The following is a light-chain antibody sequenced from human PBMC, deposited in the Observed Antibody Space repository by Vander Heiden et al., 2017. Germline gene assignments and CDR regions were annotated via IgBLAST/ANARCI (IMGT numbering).Light chain of an antibody. J-gene: IGKJ4*01. CDR2: GAS. CDR1: QNVDFNY. V-gene: IGKV3-20*01. CDR3: QQYGNSPLS. Sequence: EIVLTQSPGTLSLSPGDRATLSCRASQNVDFNYLAWYQHKPGQAPRVLIYGASNRATGIPDRFSGSGSGTDFTLTITRLEPEDIALYYCQQYGNSPLSFGGGTRVEMK.